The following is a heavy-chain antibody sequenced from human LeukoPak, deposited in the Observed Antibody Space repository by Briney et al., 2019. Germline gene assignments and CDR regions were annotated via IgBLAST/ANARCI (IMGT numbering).Heavy chain of an antibody. J-gene: IGHJ4*02. CDR1: GGSFSDYY. V-gene: IGHV4-34*01. D-gene: IGHD3-22*01. CDR3: ARGPPRDCVTSGFYYNY. CDR2: INHSGST. Sequence: SETLSLTCAVYGGSFSDYYWSWMRQPPGRGLEWIGDINHSGSTNYSPSLTSRVTMSVDTSKNQFSLKLSSVTAADTAVYYCARGPPRDCVTSGFYYNYWGQGTRVTVSS.